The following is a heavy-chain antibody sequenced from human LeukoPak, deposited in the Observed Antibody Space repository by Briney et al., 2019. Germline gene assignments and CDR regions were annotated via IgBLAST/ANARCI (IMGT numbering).Heavy chain of an antibody. CDR2: ISGSGGST. J-gene: IGHJ6*02. CDR1: GFTFSSYA. V-gene: IGHV3-23*01. Sequence: GGSLRLSCAASGFTFSSYAMSWVRQAPGKGLEWVSAISGSGGSTYYADSVKGRFTISRDNSRNTLYLQMNSLRAEDTAVYYCAKSHKYGSGSYSPYYYGMDVWGQGTTVTVSS. D-gene: IGHD3-10*01. CDR3: AKSHKYGSGSYSPYYYGMDV.